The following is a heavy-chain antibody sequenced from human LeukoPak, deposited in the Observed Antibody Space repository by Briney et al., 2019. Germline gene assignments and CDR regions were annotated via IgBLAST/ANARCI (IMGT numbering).Heavy chain of an antibody. CDR3: ARDSYYYDSSRGPYYYYYMDV. J-gene: IGHJ6*03. CDR1: GFTFSSYW. V-gene: IGHV3-7*01. Sequence: GGSLRLSCAASGFTFSSYWMSWVRQAPGKGLEWVANIKQDGSEKYYVDSVKGRFTISRDNAKNSLYLQMNSLRAEDTAVYYCARDSYYYDSSRGPYYYYYMDVWGKGTTVTVSS. CDR2: IKQDGSEK. D-gene: IGHD3-22*01.